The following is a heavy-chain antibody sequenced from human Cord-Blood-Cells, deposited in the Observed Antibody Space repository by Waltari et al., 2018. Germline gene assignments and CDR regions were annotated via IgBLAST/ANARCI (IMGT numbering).Heavy chain of an antibody. D-gene: IGHD2-2*02. Sequence: QVQLQQSGPGLVKPSQTLSLTCAISGDSVSSNSAAWNWIRQSPSRGLEWLGRTYYRAKWYNDYAVSVKSRITINPDTSKNQFSLQLNSVTREDTAVYYCARDHCSSTSCYNYWYFDLWGRGTLVTVSS. CDR2: TYYRAKWYN. J-gene: IGHJ2*01. V-gene: IGHV6-1*01. CDR1: GDSVSSNSAA. CDR3: ARDHCSSTSCYNYWYFDL.